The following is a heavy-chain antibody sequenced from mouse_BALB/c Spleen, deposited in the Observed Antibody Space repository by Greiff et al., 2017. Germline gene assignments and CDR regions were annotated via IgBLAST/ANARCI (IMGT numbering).Heavy chain of an antibody. J-gene: IGHJ4*01. D-gene: IGHD2-1*01. CDR1: GFTFSSYA. CDR3: ARGGKSAMDY. CDR2: ISSGGST. Sequence: EVKLVESGGGLVKPGGSLKLSCAASGFTFSSYAMSWVRQTPEKRLEWVASISSGGSTYYPDSVKGRFTISRDNARNILYLQMSSLRSEDTAMYYCARGGKSAMDYWGQGTSVTVSS. V-gene: IGHV5-6-5*01.